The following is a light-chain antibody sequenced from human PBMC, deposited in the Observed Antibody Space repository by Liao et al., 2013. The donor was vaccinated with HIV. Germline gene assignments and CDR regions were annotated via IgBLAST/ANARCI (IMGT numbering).Light chain of an antibody. V-gene: IGLV3-1*01. CDR2: QDT. CDR3: QAWDSNTRV. J-gene: IGLJ3*02. CDR1: KLGDRY. Sequence: SYDLIQPPSVSVSPGQTASITCSGDKLGDRYTCWYQQKAGQSPVLVIYQDTKRPSGIPERFSGSNSGNTATLTISGTQTMDEGDYYCQAWDSNTRVFGGGTRLTVL.